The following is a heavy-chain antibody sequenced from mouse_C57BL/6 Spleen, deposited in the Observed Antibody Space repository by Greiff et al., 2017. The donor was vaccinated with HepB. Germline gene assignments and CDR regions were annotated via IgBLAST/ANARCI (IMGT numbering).Heavy chain of an antibody. V-gene: IGHV1-82*01. J-gene: IGHJ3*01. Sequence: QVQLKESGPELVKPGASVKISCKASGYAFSSSWMNWVKQRPGKGLEWIGRIYPGDGDTNYNGKFKGKATLTADKSSSTAYMQLSSLTSEDSAVYFCAEYGSSLAGFAYWGQGTLVTVSA. CDR3: AEYGSSLAGFAY. D-gene: IGHD1-1*01. CDR2: IYPGDGDT. CDR1: GYAFSSSW.